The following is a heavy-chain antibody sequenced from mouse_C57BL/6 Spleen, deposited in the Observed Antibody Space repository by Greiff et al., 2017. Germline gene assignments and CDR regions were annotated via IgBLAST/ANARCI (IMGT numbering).Heavy chain of an antibody. CDR1: GFTFSSYG. CDR2: ISSGGSYT. Sequence: EVKLMESGGDLVKPGGSLKLSCAASGFTFSSYGMSWVRQTPDKSLEWVATISSGGSYTYYPHSVKGRLTISRYNDKNTLYLQWSSLKSEDTAMYDFARREDYDDSGLFDVWGTGTTVTVSS. J-gene: IGHJ1*03. CDR3: ARREDYDDSGLFDV. D-gene: IGHD2-4*01. V-gene: IGHV5-6*02.